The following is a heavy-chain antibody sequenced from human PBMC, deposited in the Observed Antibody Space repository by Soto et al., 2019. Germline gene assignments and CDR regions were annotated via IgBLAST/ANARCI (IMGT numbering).Heavy chain of an antibody. J-gene: IGHJ4*02. CDR2: IYHSGST. D-gene: IGHD6-19*01. CDR1: GGSISSSNW. Sequence: QVQLQESGPGLVKPSGTLSLTCAVSGGSISSSNWWSWVRQPPGKGLEWGGEIYHSGSTNYNPSLKSRVNISVDKSKNQFSLKLSSVTAADTAVYYCARALGAVAATVDYWGQGTLVTVSS. CDR3: ARALGAVAATVDY. V-gene: IGHV4-4*02.